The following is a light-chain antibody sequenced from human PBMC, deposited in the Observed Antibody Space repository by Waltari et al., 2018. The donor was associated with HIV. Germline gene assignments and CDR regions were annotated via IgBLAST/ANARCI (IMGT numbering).Light chain of an antibody. CDR2: HDS. V-gene: IGLV3-21*02. J-gene: IGLJ2*01. CDR1: HLGSRH. Sequence: SYVLTQPPSVSVAPGQTARITCSASHLGSRHVPWYQQKPGQAPVLVVYHDSDRPSGIPERFSGSNSGNTATLTINRVEAGDEADYYCQVWDSSSESVVFGGGAKLTVL. CDR3: QVWDSSSESVV.